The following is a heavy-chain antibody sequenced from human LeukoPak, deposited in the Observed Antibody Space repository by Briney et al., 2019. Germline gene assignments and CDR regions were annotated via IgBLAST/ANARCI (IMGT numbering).Heavy chain of an antibody. CDR2: INHSGST. Sequence: KPSETLSLTCAVYGGSFSGYYWSWIRQPPGKGLEWIGEINHSGSTNYNPSLKSRVTISVDTSKNQFSLKLSSVTAADTAVYYRARRNKRSYGSGSYYNSPFDYWGQGTLVTVSS. CDR1: GGSFSGYY. V-gene: IGHV4-34*01. D-gene: IGHD3-10*01. J-gene: IGHJ4*02. CDR3: ARRNKRSYGSGSYYNSPFDY.